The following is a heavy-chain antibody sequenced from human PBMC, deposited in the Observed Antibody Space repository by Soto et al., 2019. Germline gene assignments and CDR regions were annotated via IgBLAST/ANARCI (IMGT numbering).Heavy chain of an antibody. CDR1: GFTFNNYG. V-gene: IGHV3-21*01. D-gene: IGHD2-2*01. CDR2: ISKSDYT. J-gene: IGHJ4*02. CDR3: AREDSIIIPAVSDF. Sequence: GGSLRLSCTVSGFTFNNYGINWVRQAPGKGLEWVSSISKSDYTYYSDSVKGRFTISRDNAKNSVSLQMNTLRVEDTAVYYCAREDSIIIPAVSDFWGQGTLVTVSS.